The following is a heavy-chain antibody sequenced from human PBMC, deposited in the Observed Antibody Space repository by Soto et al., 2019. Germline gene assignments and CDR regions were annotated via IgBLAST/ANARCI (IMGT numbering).Heavy chain of an antibody. D-gene: IGHD3-22*01. CDR2: ISAYNGNT. Sequence: ASVKVSCKASGYTFTSYGISWVRQAPGQGLEWVGWISAYNGNTNYAQKLQGRVTMTTDTSTSTAYMELRSLRSDDTAVYYCARDYYYDSSGPRDAFYIWGQGTMVTVSS. J-gene: IGHJ3*02. V-gene: IGHV1-18*01. CDR3: ARDYYYDSSGPRDAFYI. CDR1: GYTFTSYG.